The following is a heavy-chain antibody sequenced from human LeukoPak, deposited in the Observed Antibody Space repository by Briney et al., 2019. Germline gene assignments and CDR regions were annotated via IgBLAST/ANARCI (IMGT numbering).Heavy chain of an antibody. Sequence: GGSLRLSCAASGFAFSIYAMSWVRQAPGKGLEWVSAISGSGGSTYYADSVKGRFTISRDNSKNTLYLQMNSLRAEDTAVYYCAKDRVAVAGSGGFDPWGQGTLVTVSS. D-gene: IGHD6-19*01. CDR2: ISGSGGST. J-gene: IGHJ5*02. CDR3: AKDRVAVAGSGGFDP. CDR1: GFAFSIYA. V-gene: IGHV3-23*01.